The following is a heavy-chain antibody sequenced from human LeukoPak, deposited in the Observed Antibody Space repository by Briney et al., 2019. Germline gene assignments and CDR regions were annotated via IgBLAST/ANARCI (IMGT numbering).Heavy chain of an antibody. J-gene: IGHJ4*02. CDR2: FDPEDGET. CDR3: ATVVGATEGGEDYFDY. Sequence: GASAKVSCKVSGYTLTELSMHWVRQAPGKGLEWMGGFDPEDGETIYAQKFQGRVTMTEDTSTDTAYMELSSLRSEDTAVYYCATVVGATEGGEDYFDYWGQGTLVTVSS. D-gene: IGHD1-26*01. CDR1: GYTLTELS. V-gene: IGHV1-24*01.